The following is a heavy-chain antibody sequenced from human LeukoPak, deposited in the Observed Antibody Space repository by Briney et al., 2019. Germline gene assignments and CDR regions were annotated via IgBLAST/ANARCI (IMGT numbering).Heavy chain of an antibody. CDR2: IVPIFGTA. Sequence: ASVKVSCKVSGGTFSSYAISWVRQAPGQGLEWMGGIVPIFGTANYAQKFQGRVTITADESTSTAYMELSSLRSEDTAVYYCARVHPPSTGWATRGDWFDPWGQGTLVTVSS. D-gene: IGHD2-15*01. CDR1: GGTFSSYA. CDR3: ARVHPPSTGWATRGDWFDP. J-gene: IGHJ5*02. V-gene: IGHV1-69*01.